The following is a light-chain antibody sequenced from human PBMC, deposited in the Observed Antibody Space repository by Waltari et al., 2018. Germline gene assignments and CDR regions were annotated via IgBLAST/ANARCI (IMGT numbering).Light chain of an antibody. V-gene: IGKV2-28*01. J-gene: IGKJ5*01. CDR1: QSLLHSNAYNY. CDR2: LGS. Sequence: DIVMTQSPLSLPVTRGEPASISCRSSQSLLHSNAYNYLDWYLQKPGQSPQLLIYLGSNRASGVPDRFSGSGSGTDFTLKISRVEAEDVGVYYCMQALQTPITFGQGTRLEIK. CDR3: MQALQTPIT.